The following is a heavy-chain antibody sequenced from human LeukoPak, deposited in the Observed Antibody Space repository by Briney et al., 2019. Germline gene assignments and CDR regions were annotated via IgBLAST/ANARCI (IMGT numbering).Heavy chain of an antibody. V-gene: IGHV4-31*03. D-gene: IGHD3-22*01. J-gene: IGHJ4*02. CDR2: IYYSGST. Sequence: SETLSLTCTVSGGSISSGGYYWSWIRQHPGKGLEWIGYIYYSGSTYYNPSLKSRVTISVDTSKNQFSLKLSSVTAADTAVYYCAITSYYFDSSAYFPGWGQGTLVTVSS. CDR3: AITSYYFDSSAYFPG. CDR1: GGSISSGGYY.